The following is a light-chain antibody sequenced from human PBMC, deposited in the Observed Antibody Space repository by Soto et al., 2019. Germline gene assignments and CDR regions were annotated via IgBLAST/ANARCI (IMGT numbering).Light chain of an antibody. CDR3: QQYNSYSPIT. CDR2: DAS. V-gene: IGKV1-5*01. CDR1: QSISSW. J-gene: IGKJ5*01. Sequence: DIQMTQSPSTLSASVGDRVTITCRASQSISSWLAWYQQKPGKAPKLLIYDASSLESGVPSRFSGSGSGTEFTLTISSLQPDDFATYYRQQYNSYSPITVGQGTRLEIK.